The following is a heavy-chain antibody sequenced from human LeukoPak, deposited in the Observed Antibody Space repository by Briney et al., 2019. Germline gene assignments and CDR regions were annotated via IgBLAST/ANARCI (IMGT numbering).Heavy chain of an antibody. J-gene: IGHJ4*02. CDR2: IYYSRST. CDR3: ARRRLGWYSVDY. Sequence: SETLSLTCTVSGGPISSSSYYWGWIRQPPGKGLEWIASIYYSRSTYYNPSPKSPLTVSVDTSKNQFSLNLSSVTAADTAVYYCARRRLGWYSVDYWGQGTLVTVSS. CDR1: GGPISSSSYY. D-gene: IGHD6-19*01. V-gene: IGHV4-39*01.